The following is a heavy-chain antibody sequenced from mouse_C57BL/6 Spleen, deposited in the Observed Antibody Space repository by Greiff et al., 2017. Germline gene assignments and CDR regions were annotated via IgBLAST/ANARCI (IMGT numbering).Heavy chain of an antibody. V-gene: IGHV1-80*01. CDR3: ANGDWDFDV. J-gene: IGHJ1*03. CDR2: IYPGDGDT. CDR1: GYAFSSYW. Sequence: LQQSAASVKISCKASGYAFSSYWMNWVKQRPGKGLEWIGQIYPGDGDTNYNGKFKGKATLTADKSSSTAYRQLSSLTSEDSAVYFCANGDWDFDVWGTGTTVPGSS.